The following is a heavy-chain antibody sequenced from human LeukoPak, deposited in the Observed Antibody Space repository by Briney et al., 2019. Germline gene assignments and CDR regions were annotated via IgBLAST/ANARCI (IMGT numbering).Heavy chain of an antibody. CDR3: AANRYYYDSSGYYYYYYGMDV. CDR2: IYYSGST. V-gene: IGHV4-59*08. J-gene: IGHJ6*02. CDR1: GGSISSYY. Sequence: SETLSLTCTVSGGSISSYYWSWIRQPPGKGLEWIGYIYYSGSTNYNPSLKSRVTISVDTSKNQFSLKLSSVTAADTAVYYCAANRYYYDSSGYYYYYYGMDVWGQGTTVTVSS. D-gene: IGHD3-22*01.